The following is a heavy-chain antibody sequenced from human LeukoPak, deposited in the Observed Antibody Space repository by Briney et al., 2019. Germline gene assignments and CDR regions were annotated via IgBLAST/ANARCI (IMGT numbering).Heavy chain of an antibody. CDR1: GYTFTGYY. V-gene: IGHV1-2*02. CDR3: ARVDYDSSGYPYFDY. CDR2: INPNSGGT. D-gene: IGHD3-22*01. Sequence: ASVKVSCKASGYTFTGYYMHWVRQAPGQGLEWMGWINPNSGGTNYAQKFQGRGTMTRDTSISTAYMELSRLRSDDTAVYYCARVDYDSSGYPYFDYWGQGTLVTVSS. J-gene: IGHJ4*02.